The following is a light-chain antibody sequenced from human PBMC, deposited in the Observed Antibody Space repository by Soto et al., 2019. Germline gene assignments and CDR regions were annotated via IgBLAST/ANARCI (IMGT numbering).Light chain of an antibody. V-gene: IGKV3-15*01. CDR2: GAS. CDR1: QSVSSN. Sequence: EIAMTQSPATLSVSPGERATLSCRASQSVSSNLAWYQQKPGQAPRLLIYGASTRATGIPARFSGSGSGTEFTLTISSLQSEDFAVYYCQQYNNWPPGTTFGGGTKVEIK. J-gene: IGKJ4*01. CDR3: QQYNNWPPGTT.